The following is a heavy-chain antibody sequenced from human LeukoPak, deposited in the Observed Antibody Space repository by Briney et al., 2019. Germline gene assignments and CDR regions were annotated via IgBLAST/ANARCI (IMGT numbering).Heavy chain of an antibody. Sequence: GGSLRLSCAASGFTFSSYWMSWVRQAPGKGLEWVANIKQDGSEKYYVDSVKGRSTISRDNAKNSLYLQMNSLRAEDTAVYYCARDYYGSGSYYPPFDPWGQGTLVTVSS. D-gene: IGHD3-10*01. CDR2: IKQDGSEK. J-gene: IGHJ5*02. V-gene: IGHV3-7*03. CDR3: ARDYYGSGSYYPPFDP. CDR1: GFTFSSYW.